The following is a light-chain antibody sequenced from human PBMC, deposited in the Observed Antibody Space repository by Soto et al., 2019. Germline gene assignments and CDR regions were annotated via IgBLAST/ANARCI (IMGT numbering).Light chain of an antibody. CDR2: AAS. Sequence: DIQMTQSPSSLSASVGDRVTITCRASQSVRNYVNWYQQKPGKAPKLLIYAASSSQSGVPSRFSASGSGTDFIFTIHSLQPEDSATYYCQQSYSSLYTCGQGTKVEIK. V-gene: IGKV1-39*01. CDR1: QSVRNY. J-gene: IGKJ2*01. CDR3: QQSYSSLYT.